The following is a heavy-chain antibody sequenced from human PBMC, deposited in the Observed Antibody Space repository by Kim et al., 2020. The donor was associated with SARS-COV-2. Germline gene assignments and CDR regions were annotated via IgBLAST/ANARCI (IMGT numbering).Heavy chain of an antibody. CDR3: ARIVVVPAATTKGGYYYYYCMDV. Sequence: GGSLRLSCAASGFTFSSYWMSWVRQAPGKGLEWVANIKQDGSEKYYVDSVKGRFTISRDNAKNSLYLQMNSLRAEDTAVYYCARIVVVPAATTKGGYYYYYCMDVWGQGTTVTVSS. D-gene: IGHD2-2*01. V-gene: IGHV3-7*01. CDR2: IKQDGSEK. CDR1: GFTFSSYW. J-gene: IGHJ6*02.